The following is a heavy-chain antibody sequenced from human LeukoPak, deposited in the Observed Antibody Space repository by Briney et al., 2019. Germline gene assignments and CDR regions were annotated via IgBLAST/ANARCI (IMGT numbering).Heavy chain of an antibody. CDR1: GYTFTGYY. Sequence: GASVKVSCKASGYTFTGYYMHWVRQAPGQGLEWMGWINPNSGGTNYAQKFQGRVTMTRDTSISTAYMELSRLRSDDTAVYYCARDLGNYYYYYYMDVWGKGTTVTVSS. J-gene: IGHJ6*03. CDR3: ARDLGNYYYYYYMDV. V-gene: IGHV1-2*02. CDR2: INPNSGGT.